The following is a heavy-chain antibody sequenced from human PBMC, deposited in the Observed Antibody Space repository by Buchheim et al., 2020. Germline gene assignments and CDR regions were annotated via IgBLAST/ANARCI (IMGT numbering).Heavy chain of an antibody. CDR1: GDSIQGGNYY. Sequence: QVELQESGPGLVKPSQTLSLTCTVSGDSIQGGNYYWSWIRQPPGKGLEWIGYVYYSVHTHYNPSLKSRISISMDTSKNRFSLKLSSVTTADTAVYYCARVGGTYDYGDSPSYWYFDLWGRGTL. D-gene: IGHD4-17*01. CDR3: ARVGGTYDYGDSPSYWYFDL. V-gene: IGHV4-30-4*01. CDR2: VYYSVHT. J-gene: IGHJ2*01.